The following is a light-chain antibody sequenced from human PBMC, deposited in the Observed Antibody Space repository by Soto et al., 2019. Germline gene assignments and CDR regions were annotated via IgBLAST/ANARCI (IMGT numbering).Light chain of an antibody. V-gene: IGKV3-20*01. J-gene: IGKJ3*01. CDR2: GAS. Sequence: EIVLTQSPGTLSLSPGERATLSCRASQSVSSSYLAWYQQKPGQAPRLLIYGASRRATGIPDRFSGSRSGTDFTLTISRLEPEDFAVYYCQQYGSSPFTFGPGTKVDIK. CDR1: QSVSSSY. CDR3: QQYGSSPFT.